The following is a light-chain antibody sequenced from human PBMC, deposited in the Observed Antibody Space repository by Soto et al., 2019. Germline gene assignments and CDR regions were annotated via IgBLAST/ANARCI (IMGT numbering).Light chain of an antibody. Sequence: QSVLTQPASVSGSPGQSITISCTGTSSDVGGYHYVSWYQHHPGKAPKPMIYDVSTRPSGVSNRFSGSKSGNTASLTISGLQAEDEADYYCHSYTSSTTYVFGTGTKVTVL. CDR3: HSYTSSTTYV. J-gene: IGLJ1*01. CDR1: SSDVGGYHY. V-gene: IGLV2-14*03. CDR2: DVS.